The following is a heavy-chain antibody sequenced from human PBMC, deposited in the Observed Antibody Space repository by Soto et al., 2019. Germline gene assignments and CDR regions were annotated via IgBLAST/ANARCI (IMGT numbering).Heavy chain of an antibody. D-gene: IGHD2-2*01. CDR2: IMPVFATP. CDR1: CGTFSTSA. Sequence: QVQLVQSGAEVTKPGSSVKVSCKASCGTFSTSAISWMRQAPGQGLEWVGGIMPVFATPDYAQKYQGRATIPAEESTTTAYRELTSLKTDDTAVYSCARDKGRQQVGGNYYYILDVWGQGTAITVSS. V-gene: IGHV1-69*12. CDR3: ARDKGRQQVGGNYYYILDV. J-gene: IGHJ6*02.